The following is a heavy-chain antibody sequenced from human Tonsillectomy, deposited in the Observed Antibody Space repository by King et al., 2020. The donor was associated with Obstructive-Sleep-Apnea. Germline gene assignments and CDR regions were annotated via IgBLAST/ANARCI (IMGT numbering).Heavy chain of an antibody. CDR3: ARENTYNYGSGSLDY. Sequence: VQLVESGGGLVQPGGSLRLSCAASGFSFSSYSVDWVRQAPGKGLEWVSYISTGSGTIYYADSVKGRFTISRDNSKNSLYLQMNSLRAEDTAMYYCARENTYNYGSGSLDYWGQGTLVTVSS. D-gene: IGHD3-10*01. CDR2: ISTGSGTI. V-gene: IGHV3-48*04. J-gene: IGHJ4*02. CDR1: GFSFSSYS.